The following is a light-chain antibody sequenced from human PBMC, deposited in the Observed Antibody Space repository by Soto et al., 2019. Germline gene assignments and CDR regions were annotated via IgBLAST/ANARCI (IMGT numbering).Light chain of an antibody. CDR1: QSVGSY. CDR2: DAS. Sequence: EIVMTQSPLTLSASPGERAIFSCRASQSVGSYLAWFQQKSGPSPRLLMYDASNRATGIPARFSGSGSGTDFTLTISSLEPEDFAVYYCQQRSNWPPITFGQGTRLEIK. CDR3: QQRSNWPPIT. V-gene: IGKV3-11*01. J-gene: IGKJ5*01.